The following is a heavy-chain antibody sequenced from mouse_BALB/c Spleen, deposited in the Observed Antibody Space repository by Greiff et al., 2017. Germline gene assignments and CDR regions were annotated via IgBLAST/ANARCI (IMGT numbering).Heavy chain of an antibody. V-gene: IGHV1-7*01. CDR2: INPSTGYT. Sequence: VKLQQSGAELAKPGASVKMSCKASGYTFTSYWMHWVKQRPGQGLEWIGYINPSTGYTEYNQKFKDKATLTADKSSSTAYMQLSSLTSEDSAVYYCAYYYGSSRYAMDYWGQGTSVTVSS. D-gene: IGHD1-1*01. J-gene: IGHJ4*01. CDR1: GYTFTSYW. CDR3: AYYYGSSRYAMDY.